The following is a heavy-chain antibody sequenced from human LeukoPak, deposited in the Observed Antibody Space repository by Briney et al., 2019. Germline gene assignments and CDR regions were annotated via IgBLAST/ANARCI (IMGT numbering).Heavy chain of an antibody. Sequence: GESLKISCKGSGYSFTNYWIAWVRQMPGKGLEWMGIIYPGDSDTRYRPSFQGQVTISADNSISTAYLQWSSLKASDIAIYYCARHGRPTMVASHYYWGQGTLVTVSS. CDR2: IYPGDSDT. CDR3: ARHGRPTMVASHYY. CDR1: GYSFTNYW. J-gene: IGHJ4*02. V-gene: IGHV5-51*01. D-gene: IGHD4/OR15-4a*01.